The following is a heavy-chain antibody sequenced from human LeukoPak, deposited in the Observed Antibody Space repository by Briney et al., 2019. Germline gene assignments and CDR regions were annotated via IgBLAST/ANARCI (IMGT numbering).Heavy chain of an antibody. CDR2: IIPILGIA. CDR3: ARGYCSSTSCYARSRYYYYGMDV. D-gene: IGHD2-2*01. Sequence: SVKVSCRASGGTFSSYAISWVRQAPGQGLEWMGRIIPILGIANYAQKFQGRVTITADKSTSTAYMELSSLRSEDTAVCYCARGYCSSTSCYARSRYYYYGMDVWGQGTTVTVSS. V-gene: IGHV1-69*04. J-gene: IGHJ6*02. CDR1: GGTFSSYA.